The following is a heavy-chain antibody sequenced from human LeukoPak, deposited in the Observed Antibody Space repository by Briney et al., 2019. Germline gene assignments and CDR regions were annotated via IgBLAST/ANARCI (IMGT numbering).Heavy chain of an antibody. CDR3: ARHEYSGSYYGLSWFDT. J-gene: IGHJ5*02. Sequence: PSETLSLTCTVSGDSVTNINYYWGWIRQPPGKGREWIGSIYYSGYTYDNPSLKSRVAISVDTSKNQFSLKLTSVTAADTAVYYCARHEYSGSYYGLSWFDTWGQGTLVTVSS. CDR2: IYYSGYT. D-gene: IGHD1-26*01. V-gene: IGHV4-39*01. CDR1: GDSVTNINYY.